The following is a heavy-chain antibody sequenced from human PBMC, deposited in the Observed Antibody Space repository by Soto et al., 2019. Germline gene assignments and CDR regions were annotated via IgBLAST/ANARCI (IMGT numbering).Heavy chain of an antibody. D-gene: IGHD2-8*01. CDR2: ITPSGWNT. Sequence: EVQLLESGGGLVQPGGSLRLSCAASGFSFSTYAMSWVRQAPGKGLEWVSTITPSGWNTYCADSVKVRFTISRYNSDNTLYLHMNSLRAEDSAVYYCAGRYCPNGVCYTNYYYYMDVWGEGTTVTVSS. V-gene: IGHV3-23*01. CDR1: GFSFSTYA. CDR3: AGRYCPNGVCYTNYYYYMDV. J-gene: IGHJ6*03.